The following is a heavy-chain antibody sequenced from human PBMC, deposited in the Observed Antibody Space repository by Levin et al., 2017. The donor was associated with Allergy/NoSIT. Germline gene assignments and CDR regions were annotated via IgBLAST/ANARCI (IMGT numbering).Heavy chain of an antibody. Sequence: PSETLSLTCAVSGGSISSGGYSWSWIRQPPGKGLEWIGYIYHSGSTYYNPSLKSRVTISVDRSKNQFSLKLSSVTAADTAVYYCARSGYQRDWFDPWGQGTLVTVSS. J-gene: IGHJ5*02. V-gene: IGHV4-30-2*01. CDR2: IYHSGST. CDR3: ARSGYQRDWFDP. D-gene: IGHD3-3*01. CDR1: GGSISSGGYS.